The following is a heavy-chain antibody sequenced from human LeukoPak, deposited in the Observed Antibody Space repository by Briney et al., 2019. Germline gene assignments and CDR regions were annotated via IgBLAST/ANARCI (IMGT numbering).Heavy chain of an antibody. J-gene: IGHJ5*02. CDR3: ARDLTGSGSWLENWCDP. CDR2: IIPILGIA. V-gene: IGHV1-69*04. D-gene: IGHD3-10*01. CDR1: GGTFSSYA. Sequence: SVKVSCKASGGTFSSYAISWVRQAPGQGLEWMGRIIPILGIANYAQKFQGRVTITADKSTSTAYMELSSLRSEDTAVYYCARDLTGSGSWLENWCDPWGQGTLVTVSS.